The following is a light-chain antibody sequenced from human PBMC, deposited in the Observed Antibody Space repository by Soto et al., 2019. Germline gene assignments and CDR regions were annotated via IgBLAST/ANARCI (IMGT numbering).Light chain of an antibody. J-gene: IGLJ1*01. CDR1: SSDVGGYNY. Sequence: QSALTPPPSASGSPGQSVTISCTGTSSDVGGYNYVSWYQQHPGKAPKVMIYEVSKRPSGVPDRFSGSKSGNTASLTVSGLQAEDEADYYCSSYAGSNNYVFGTGTKLTVL. CDR3: SSYAGSNNYV. V-gene: IGLV2-8*01. CDR2: EVS.